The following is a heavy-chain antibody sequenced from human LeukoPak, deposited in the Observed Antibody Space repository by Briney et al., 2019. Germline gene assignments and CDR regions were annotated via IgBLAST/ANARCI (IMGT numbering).Heavy chain of an antibody. CDR1: GYTFTSYG. Sequence: ASVKVSCKASGYTFTSYGISWVRQAPGQGLEWMGWISAYNGNTNYAQKLQGRVTMTTDTSTSTAYMELRSLRSDDTAVYYCARSLVVTIFGVVIPNAFDIWGQGTMVTASS. V-gene: IGHV1-18*01. CDR2: ISAYNGNT. J-gene: IGHJ3*02. D-gene: IGHD3-3*01. CDR3: ARSLVVTIFGVVIPNAFDI.